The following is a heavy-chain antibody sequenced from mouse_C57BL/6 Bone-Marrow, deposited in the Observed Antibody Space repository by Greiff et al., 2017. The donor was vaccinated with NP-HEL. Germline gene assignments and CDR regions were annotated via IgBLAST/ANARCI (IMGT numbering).Heavy chain of an antibody. CDR3: ARQYYGG. J-gene: IGHJ1*03. Sequence: EVKLVESGGDLVKPGGSLKLSCAASGFTFSSYGMSWVRQTPDKRLEWVATISSGGSYTYYPDSVKGRFTISRDNAKNTLYLQMSSLKSEDTAMYYCARQYYGGWGTGTTVTVSS. V-gene: IGHV5-6*01. CDR2: ISSGGSYT. CDR1: GFTFSSYG.